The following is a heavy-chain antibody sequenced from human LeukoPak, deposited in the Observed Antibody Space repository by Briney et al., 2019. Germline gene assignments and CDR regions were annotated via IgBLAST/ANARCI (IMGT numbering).Heavy chain of an antibody. V-gene: IGHV1-18*01. CDR3: ARGGYYDKVFDY. CDR2: ISAYNGNT. CDR1: GYTFTSYG. D-gene: IGHD3-22*01. J-gene: IGHJ4*02. Sequence: ASVTVSFTASGYTFTSYGISWVRQAPGQGLEWMGWISAYNGNTNYAQKLQGRVTMTTDTSTSTAYMELRSLRSDDTAVYYCARGGYYDKVFDYWGQGTLVTVSS.